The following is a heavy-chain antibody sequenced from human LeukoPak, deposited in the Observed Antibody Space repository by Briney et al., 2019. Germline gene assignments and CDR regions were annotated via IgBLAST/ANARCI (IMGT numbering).Heavy chain of an antibody. CDR2: INHSGST. CDR3: ARGPTIAVAGTGENFDY. Sequence: SETLSLTCAVYGGSFSGYYWSWIRQPPGKGLEWIGEINHSGSTNYNPSLKSRVTISVDTSKNQFSLKLSSVTAADTAVYYCARGPTIAVAGTGENFDYWGQGTLVTVSS. J-gene: IGHJ4*02. D-gene: IGHD6-19*01. CDR1: GGSFSGYY. V-gene: IGHV4-34*01.